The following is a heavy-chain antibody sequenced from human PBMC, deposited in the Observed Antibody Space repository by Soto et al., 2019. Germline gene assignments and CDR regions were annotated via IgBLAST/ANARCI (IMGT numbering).Heavy chain of an antibody. J-gene: IGHJ6*02. Sequence: PSETLSLTCTVSGGSVSSGSYYWSWIRQPPGKGLEWIGYIYYSGSTNYNPSLKSRVTISVDTSKNQFSLKLSSVTAADTAVYYCARDVDTAMVKPYYYGMDVWGQGTTVTVSS. V-gene: IGHV4-61*01. D-gene: IGHD5-18*01. CDR3: ARDVDTAMVKPYYYGMDV. CDR2: IYYSGST. CDR1: GGSVSSGSYY.